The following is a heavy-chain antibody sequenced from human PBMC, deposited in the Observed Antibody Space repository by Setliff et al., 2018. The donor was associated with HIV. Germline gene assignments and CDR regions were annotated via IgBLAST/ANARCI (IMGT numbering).Heavy chain of an antibody. D-gene: IGHD1-1*01. CDR2: INHRGRT. CDR3: AQLGMVDDFDY. Sequence: TLSLTCAVYGGSLSGYYWSWIRQAPGKGLEWIGEINHRGRTRYNPSLKSRVTISVETSKNHFSLKLRSVTAADTAVYYCAQLGMVDDFDYWGQGTLVTVPS. J-gene: IGHJ4*02. V-gene: IGHV4-34*01. CDR1: GGSLSGYY.